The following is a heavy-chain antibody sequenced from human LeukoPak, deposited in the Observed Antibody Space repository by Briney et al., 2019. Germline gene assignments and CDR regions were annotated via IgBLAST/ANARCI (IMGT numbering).Heavy chain of an antibody. CDR3: AKDGGYFDWLLGAYDAFDI. Sequence: GGSLRLSCAASGFTFSNYAMSWVRQAPGKGLEWVSGISGSGGSTYYADSVKGRFTISRDNSKNTLYLQMNSLRAEDTAVYYCAKDGGYFDWLLGAYDAFDIWGQGTMVTVSS. J-gene: IGHJ3*02. V-gene: IGHV3-23*01. CDR1: GFTFSNYA. CDR2: ISGSGGST. D-gene: IGHD3-9*01.